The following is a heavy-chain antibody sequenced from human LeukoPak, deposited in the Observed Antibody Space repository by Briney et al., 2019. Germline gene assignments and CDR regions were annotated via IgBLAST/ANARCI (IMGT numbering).Heavy chain of an antibody. V-gene: IGHV3-30*18. CDR2: LSFDGSSE. CDR1: GFAFSTYG. J-gene: IGHJ4*02. D-gene: IGHD6-19*01. CDR3: AKGSGSSGWNDLLGVVDY. Sequence: GGSLRLSCAASGFAFSTYGIHWVRQAPGKGLEWVAVLSFDGSSEYYADSVKGRFTVSRDNSKNTLYLQMNSLRDEDTAVYYCAKGSGSSGWNDLLGVVDYWGQGTLVNVSS.